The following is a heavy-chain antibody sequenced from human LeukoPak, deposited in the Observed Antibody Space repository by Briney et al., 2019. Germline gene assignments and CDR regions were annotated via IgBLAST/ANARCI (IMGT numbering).Heavy chain of an antibody. CDR3: ARLPPRKVLATDYYYYGMDV. J-gene: IGHJ6*02. Sequence: SVKVSCKASGGTFSSYAISWVRQAPGQGLEWMGRIIPILGIANYAQKFQGRVTITADKSTSTAYMGLSSLRSEDTAVYYCARLPPRKVLATDYYYYGMDVWGQGTTVTVSS. D-gene: IGHD1-14*01. CDR2: IIPILGIA. V-gene: IGHV1-69*04. CDR1: GGTFSSYA.